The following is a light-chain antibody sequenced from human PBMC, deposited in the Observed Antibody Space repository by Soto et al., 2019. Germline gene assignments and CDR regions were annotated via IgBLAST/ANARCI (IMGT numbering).Light chain of an antibody. Sequence: DIQMTQSPSSLSASVGDRVTITCRASQGIRDALGWYQQKPGKAPKRLIYAASSLQSGVPSRFRRSGSGTEFTLTNSSLQAEDFATYFWLQHNSYPQTFGQGTKVEIK. J-gene: IGKJ1*01. V-gene: IGKV1-17*01. CDR3: LQHNSYPQT. CDR1: QGIRDA. CDR2: AAS.